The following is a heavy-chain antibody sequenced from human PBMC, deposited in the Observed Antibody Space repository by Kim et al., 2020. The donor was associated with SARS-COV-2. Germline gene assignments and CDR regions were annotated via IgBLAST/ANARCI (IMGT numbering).Heavy chain of an antibody. V-gene: IGHV3-23*03. J-gene: IGHJ6*02. CDR2: T. CDR3: AKAQTYYDMDV. Sequence: TNYADPVKGRFTISRDNSQNTLYLQMNSLRAEDTAVYYCAKAQTYYDMDVWGQGTTVTVSS.